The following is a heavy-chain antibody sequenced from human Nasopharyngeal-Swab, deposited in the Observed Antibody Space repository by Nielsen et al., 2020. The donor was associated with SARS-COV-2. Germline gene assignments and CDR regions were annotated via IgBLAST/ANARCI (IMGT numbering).Heavy chain of an antibody. CDR2: ISAYNGNT. V-gene: IGHV1-18*01. D-gene: IGHD3-3*01. CDR3: ARTLLGWWEWLSLAIYYGMDV. J-gene: IGHJ6*02. Sequence: ASVKVSCKASGYTFTSYDISWVRQAPGQGLEWMGWISAYNGNTNYAQKLQGRVTMTTDTSTSTAYMELRSLRSDDTAVYYCARTLLGWWEWLSLAIYYGMDVWGQGTTVTVSS. CDR1: GYTFTSYD.